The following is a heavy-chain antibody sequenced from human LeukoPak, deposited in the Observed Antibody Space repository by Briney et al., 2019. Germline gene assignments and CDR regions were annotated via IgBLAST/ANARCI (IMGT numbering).Heavy chain of an antibody. V-gene: IGHV3-23*01. CDR3: AKGNYHDSSGYLYYFDY. CDR1: GFTFSSYA. D-gene: IGHD3-22*01. J-gene: IGHJ4*02. CDR2: ISGSGGST. Sequence: PGGSLRLSCAASGFTFSSYAMNWVRQAPGKGLEWVSSISGSGGSTYYADSVKGRFTISRGNSKNTLYLQMNSLRAEDTAVYYCAKGNYHDSSGYLYYFDYWGQGTLVTVSS.